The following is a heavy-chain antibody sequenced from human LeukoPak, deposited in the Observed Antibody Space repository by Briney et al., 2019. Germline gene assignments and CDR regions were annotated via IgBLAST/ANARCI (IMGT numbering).Heavy chain of an antibody. Sequence: GGSLRLSCAGSGFTFSSYWMSWVRQAPGKGLEWVANIKQDGSGKYYVDSVKGRFTISRDNAKNSLYLQMNSLRAEDTAVYYCASSPYLSDYYGMDVWGQGTTVTVSS. D-gene: IGHD2-2*01. CDR1: GFTFSSYW. J-gene: IGHJ6*02. CDR2: IKQDGSGK. CDR3: ASSPYLSDYYGMDV. V-gene: IGHV3-7*01.